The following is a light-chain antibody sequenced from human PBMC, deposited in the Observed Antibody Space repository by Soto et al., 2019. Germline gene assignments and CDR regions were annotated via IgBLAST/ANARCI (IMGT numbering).Light chain of an antibody. V-gene: IGKV2-28*01. J-gene: IGKJ4*01. CDR3: AQGLATPFT. Sequence: EIVLTQSPLSLPVTPGEPASSSCRSSRNLLHSNGYYYLDWYLQKPGQSPQLLIYLGSNRASGVPDRLSGSGSGTDFTLTISRVEAEDVGVYFCAQGLATPFTFGGGTKVDI. CDR1: RNLLHSNGYYY. CDR2: LGS.